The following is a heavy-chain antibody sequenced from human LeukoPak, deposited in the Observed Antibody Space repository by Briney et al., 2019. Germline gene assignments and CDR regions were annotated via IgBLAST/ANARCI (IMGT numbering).Heavy chain of an antibody. CDR2: IFYTGST. CDR3: ARAGEVYNSGSYLEY. V-gene: IGHV4-59*01. D-gene: IGHD6-19*01. J-gene: IGHJ4*02. CDR1: GVSISGNY. Sequence: SETLSLTCTASGVSISGNYWSWIRQPPGKGLEWIGYIFYTGSTNYNPSLKSRVTILLDTSKNQFSLKLNSVSAEDTAVYYCARAGEVYNSGSYLEYWGQGTLVTVSS.